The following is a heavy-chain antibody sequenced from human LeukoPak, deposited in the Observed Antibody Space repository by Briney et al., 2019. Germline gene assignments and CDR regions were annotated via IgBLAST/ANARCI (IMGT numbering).Heavy chain of an antibody. CDR3: ARPPYNWNDGGAFDI. V-gene: IGHV1-46*01. CDR2: ISPSGGST. D-gene: IGHD1-1*01. CDR1: GYTFTSYY. J-gene: IGHJ3*02. Sequence: ASVKVSCKASGYTFTSYYMHWVRQASGQGLEWMGVISPSGGSTSYAQKFQGRVTMTRDTSTSAVYMELSSLRSEDTAVYYCARPPYNWNDGGAFDIWGQGTMVTVSS.